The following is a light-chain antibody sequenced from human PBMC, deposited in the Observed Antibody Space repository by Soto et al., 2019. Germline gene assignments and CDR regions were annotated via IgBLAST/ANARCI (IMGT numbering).Light chain of an antibody. J-gene: IGLJ2*01. CDR1: SSDIGGYNY. Sequence: QSALTQPASVSGSPGQSITISCTGTSSDIGGYNYVSWYQQHPGKAPKLMIYEVSNRPSGLSNRFSGSKSGNTASLTISGLQAEDEADYYCSSYTTTRTLVAFGGGTKLTV. CDR2: EVS. CDR3: SSYTTTRTLVA. V-gene: IGLV2-14*01.